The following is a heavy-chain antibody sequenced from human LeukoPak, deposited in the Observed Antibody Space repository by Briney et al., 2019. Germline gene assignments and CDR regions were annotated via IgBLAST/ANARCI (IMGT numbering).Heavy chain of an antibody. Sequence: KPSETLSLTCAVYGGSFSGYYWSWIRQPPGKGLEWIGEIDHSGSTNYNPSLKSRVTISVDTSKNQFSLKLSSVTAADTAVYYCARGPSIVVVPAALLYDYWGQGTLVTVSS. D-gene: IGHD2-2*01. CDR2: IDHSGST. CDR3: ARGPSIVVVPAALLYDY. CDR1: GGSFSGYY. J-gene: IGHJ4*02. V-gene: IGHV4-34*01.